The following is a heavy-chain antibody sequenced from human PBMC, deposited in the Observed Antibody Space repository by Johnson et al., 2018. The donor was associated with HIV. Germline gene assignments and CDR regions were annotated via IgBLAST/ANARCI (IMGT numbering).Heavy chain of an antibody. D-gene: IGHD3-16*01. CDR2: ISFDGGDK. CDR1: GFSFSSYA. Sequence: QEQLVESGGGVVQPGRSLRLSCAASGFSFSSYAMHWVRQSPGKGLEWVAVISFDGGDKYYADSVKGRFTISRDNSKNTLYLQMNSLRAEETALYYCARGGRAKDAFDIWGQGTMVTVAS. CDR3: ARGGRAKDAFDI. V-gene: IGHV3-30*03. J-gene: IGHJ3*02.